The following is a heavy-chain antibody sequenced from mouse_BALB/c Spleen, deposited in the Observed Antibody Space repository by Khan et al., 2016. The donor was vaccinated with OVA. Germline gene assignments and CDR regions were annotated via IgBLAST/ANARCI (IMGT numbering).Heavy chain of an antibody. V-gene: IGHV1-7*01. CDR3: ERDRIDY. Sequence: QVQLKQSGPELAKPWDSLNMSCTASGYTFTSYWMHWIKQRPGKGLEWIGYINPTSGYTDYNPKFKDQATFTADKSTSTAYMQLSSLTSDDAAVYYCERDRIDYWGQGTTLTVSS. CDR2: INPTSGYT. J-gene: IGHJ2*01. CDR1: GYTFTSYW.